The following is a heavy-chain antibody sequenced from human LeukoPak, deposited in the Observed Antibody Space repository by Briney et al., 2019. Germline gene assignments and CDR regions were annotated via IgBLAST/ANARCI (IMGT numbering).Heavy chain of an antibody. CDR1: GYSFTSYW. D-gene: IGHD3-10*01. CDR3: ARASAMVRGVIITLADY. CDR2: IYPGDSDT. Sequence: GESLKISCKGSGYSFTSYWIGWVRQMPGKGLEWMGIIYPGDSDTRYSPSFQGQVTISADKSISTAYLQWSSLKASDTAMYYCARASAMVRGVIITLADYWGQGTLVTVSS. J-gene: IGHJ4*02. V-gene: IGHV5-51*01.